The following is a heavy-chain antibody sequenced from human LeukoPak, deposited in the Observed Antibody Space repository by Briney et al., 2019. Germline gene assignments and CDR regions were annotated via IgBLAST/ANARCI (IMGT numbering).Heavy chain of an antibody. CDR3: WRVYLAGAFFDS. D-gene: IGHD6-13*01. V-gene: IGHV3-7*01. J-gene: IGHJ4*02. CDR1: GFTFSSYW. Sequence: GGSLRLSCAASGFTFSSYWISWVRQAPGKGLEWVENIKQDAREKYYVASVTGRFTIVKDNAKNSLYQQMNMLGAEDTALYFWWRVYLAGAFFDSWGQGTLVTVAS. CDR2: IKQDAREK.